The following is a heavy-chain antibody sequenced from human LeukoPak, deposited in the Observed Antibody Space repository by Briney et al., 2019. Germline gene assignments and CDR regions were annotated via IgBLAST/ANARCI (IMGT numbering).Heavy chain of an antibody. CDR3: ARDQADYDILTGNYYYYGMDV. V-gene: IGHV3-66*01. D-gene: IGHD3-9*01. CDR1: GFTVSSNY. Sequence: HPGGSLRLSCAASGFTVSSNYMRWVRQAPGKGLEWVSVIYSGGSTYYADSVKGRFTISRDNSKNTLYLQMSSLRAEDTAVYYCARDQADYDILTGNYYYYGMDVWGQGTTVTVSS. CDR2: IYSGGST. J-gene: IGHJ6*02.